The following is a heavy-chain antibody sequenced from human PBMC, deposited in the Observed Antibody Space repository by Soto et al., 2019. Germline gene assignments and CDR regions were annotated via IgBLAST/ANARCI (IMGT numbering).Heavy chain of an antibody. D-gene: IGHD3-22*01. CDR2: IWFDGSKE. Sequence: QVQLVESGGGVVQPGRSLRLSCAASGITFSSYGMHWVRQAPGKGLEWVAIIWFDGSKEHYADSVKVRFTISRDNSRNPLSLQMNSLRAEDTAVYYCAKSRTSAYYPHLDYWGQGTLVTVSS. V-gene: IGHV3-33*06. CDR1: GITFSSYG. J-gene: IGHJ4*02. CDR3: AKSRTSAYYPHLDY.